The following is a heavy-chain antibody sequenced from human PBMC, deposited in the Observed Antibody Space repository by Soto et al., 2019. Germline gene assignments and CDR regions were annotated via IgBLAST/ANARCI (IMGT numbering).Heavy chain of an antibody. V-gene: IGHV3-33*01. CDR3: ARDPGQDEAMDQ. CDR2: IWQNENIK. Sequence: QVTVVESGGGVVQPGTSLRLSCAASGFHLSHFGMQWIRQAPGKGLEWVAVIWQNENIKYYADYAKGRFTISRDNSENILYLEMNSLRVEDTALYYCARDPGQDEAMDQWGQGTLVTVSS. J-gene: IGHJ4*02. D-gene: IGHD2-2*01. CDR1: GFHLSHFG.